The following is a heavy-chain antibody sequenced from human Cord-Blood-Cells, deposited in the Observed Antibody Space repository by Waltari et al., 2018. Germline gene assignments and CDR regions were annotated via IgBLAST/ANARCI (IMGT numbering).Heavy chain of an antibody. Sequence: QVQLVESGGGVVQPGRSLRLSCAASGFTFSSYGMHWVRQAPGKGLEWVAVISYDGSNKYDADSVKGRFTISRDNSKNTLYLQMNSLRAEDTAVYYCAKEPTGYSSSWSFDYWGQGTLVTVSS. CDR3: AKEPTGYSSSWSFDY. D-gene: IGHD6-13*01. J-gene: IGHJ4*02. CDR2: ISYDGSNK. V-gene: IGHV3-30*18. CDR1: GFTFSSYG.